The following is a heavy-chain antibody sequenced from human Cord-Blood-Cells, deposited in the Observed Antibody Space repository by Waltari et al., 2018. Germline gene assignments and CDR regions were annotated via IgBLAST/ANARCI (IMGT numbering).Heavy chain of an antibody. CDR1: GFTLSSYW. V-gene: IGHV3-74*01. Sequence: EVQLVASGGGLVQPGGSLRLSCAASGFTLSSYWLHWVRQAPGKGLVWVSRINREGSSTSYADSVKGRFTISRDNAKNTLYLQMNSLRAEDTAVYYCAREGVVIGPFDYWGQGTLVTVSS. D-gene: IGHD3-22*01. CDR2: INREGSST. CDR3: AREGVVIGPFDY. J-gene: IGHJ4*02.